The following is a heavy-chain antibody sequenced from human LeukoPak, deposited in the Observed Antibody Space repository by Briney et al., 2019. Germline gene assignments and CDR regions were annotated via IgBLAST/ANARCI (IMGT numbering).Heavy chain of an antibody. Sequence: SETLSLTRTVSGGSISSYYWSWIRQPPGKGLEWIGYIYYSGSTNYNPSLKSRVTISVDTSKNQFSLKLSSVTAADTAVYYCARLRGDSILYYYYYMDVWGKGTTVPLSS. J-gene: IGHJ6*03. CDR2: IYYSGST. CDR3: ARLRGDSILYYYYYMDV. D-gene: IGHD2-21*02. CDR1: GGSISSYY. V-gene: IGHV4-59*08.